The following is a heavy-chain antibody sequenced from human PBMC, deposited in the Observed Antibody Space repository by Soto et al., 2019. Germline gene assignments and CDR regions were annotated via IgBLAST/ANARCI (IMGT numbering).Heavy chain of an antibody. CDR1: GGSISSSSYY. D-gene: IGHD1-26*01. J-gene: IGHJ3*02. Sequence: SETLSLTCTVSGGSISSSSYYWGWIRQPPGKGLEWIGTIYYSGSTYYNPSLKSRVTISVDTSKIQFSLKLSSVTAADTAVYYCARQGSGSYNAFDIWGQGTVVTVSS. CDR2: IYYSGST. V-gene: IGHV4-39*01. CDR3: ARQGSGSYNAFDI.